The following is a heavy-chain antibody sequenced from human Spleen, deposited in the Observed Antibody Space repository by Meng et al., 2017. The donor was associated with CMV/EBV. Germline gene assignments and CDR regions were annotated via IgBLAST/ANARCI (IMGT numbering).Heavy chain of an antibody. CDR3: AKNWELLDY. J-gene: IGHJ4*02. D-gene: IGHD1-26*01. CDR2: ISYDGRNQ. V-gene: IGHV3-30*04. CDR1: GLSFSSYA. Sequence: GESLKISCAASGLSFSSYAMYWVRQAPGQGPEWVAVISYDGRNQYYADSVKGRFTISRDNSKNTLFLQMNSLRAEDTAVYYCAKNWELLDYWGQGTLVTVSS.